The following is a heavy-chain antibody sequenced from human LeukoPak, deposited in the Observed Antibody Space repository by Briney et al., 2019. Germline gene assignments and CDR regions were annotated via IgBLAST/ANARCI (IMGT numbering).Heavy chain of an antibody. J-gene: IGHJ3*01. CDR3: SGGGRPPAALGDCLYV. V-gene: IGHV3-74*01. Sequence: GGSLRLSCASSGFTFNSYWMHGVRQVPGKGPVWVSRINSDGSSTIYADSVKGRFTISRDNAKNTLYLQMNSLRVEDTAVDYRSGGGRPPAALGDCLYVWGQGTMVTVSP. CDR1: GFTFNSYW. D-gene: IGHD2-21*01. CDR2: INSDGSST.